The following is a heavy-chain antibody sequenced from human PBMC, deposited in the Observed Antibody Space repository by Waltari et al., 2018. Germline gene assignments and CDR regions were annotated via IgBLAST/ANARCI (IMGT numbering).Heavy chain of an antibody. CDR1: GGPISSSSYY. CDR2: IYYSGST. J-gene: IGHJ4*02. V-gene: IGHV4-39*07. CDR3: ARGRNYDFWSGYRGYYFDY. D-gene: IGHD3-3*01. Sequence: QLQLQESCPGLVKPSETLSLTCTVSGGPISSSSYYWGWIGQPPGKGLEWIWSIYYSGSTYYNPSLKGRVTISVDTSKNPCSLKLSSVTAADTAVYYCARGRNYDFWSGYRGYYFDYWGQGTLVTVSS.